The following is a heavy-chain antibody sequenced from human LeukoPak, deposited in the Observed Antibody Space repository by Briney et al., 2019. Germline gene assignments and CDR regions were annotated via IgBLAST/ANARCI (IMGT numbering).Heavy chain of an antibody. Sequence: GGSLRLSCAASGFTVSSNYMSWVRQAPGKGLEWVSVIYSGGSTYYADSVKGRFTISRDNSKNTLYLQMNSLRAEDTAVYYCAKATPLYYDSGSYLYYFDYWGRGTLVTVSS. CDR2: IYSGGST. V-gene: IGHV3-53*01. J-gene: IGHJ4*02. CDR1: GFTVSSNY. D-gene: IGHD3-10*01. CDR3: AKATPLYYDSGSYLYYFDY.